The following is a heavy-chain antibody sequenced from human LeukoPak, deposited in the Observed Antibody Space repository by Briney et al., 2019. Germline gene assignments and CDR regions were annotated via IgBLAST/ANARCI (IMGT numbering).Heavy chain of an antibody. Sequence: PGGSLRLSCAASGFTFSSSWMTWVRQAPGKGLEWVGDIKEDGSAKYYVDSVKGRFTMSRDNAKNSLYLQMSSLRAEDTSIYYCVKNRGWLQFDSWGQGTLVTVSS. J-gene: IGHJ4*02. CDR1: GFTFSSSW. CDR2: IKEDGSAK. CDR3: VKNRGWLQFDS. V-gene: IGHV3-7*02. D-gene: IGHD5-24*01.